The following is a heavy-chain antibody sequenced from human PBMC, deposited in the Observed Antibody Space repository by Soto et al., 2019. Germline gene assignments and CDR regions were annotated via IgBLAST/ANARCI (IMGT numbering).Heavy chain of an antibody. Sequence: ASVKVSCKASGYTFTSYYMHWVRQAPGQGLEWMGIINPSGGSTSYAQKFQGRVTMTRDTSTSTVYMELSSLRSEDTAVYYCARDNHLGTMIVQTPGFDYWGQGTLVTVSS. J-gene: IGHJ4*02. CDR3: ARDNHLGTMIVQTPGFDY. CDR1: GYTFTSYY. V-gene: IGHV1-46*01. D-gene: IGHD3-22*01. CDR2: INPSGGST.